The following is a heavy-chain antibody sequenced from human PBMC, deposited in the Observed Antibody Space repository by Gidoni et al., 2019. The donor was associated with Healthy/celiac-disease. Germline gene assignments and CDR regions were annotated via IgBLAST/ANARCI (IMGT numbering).Heavy chain of an antibody. J-gene: IGHJ4*02. V-gene: IGHV3-30-3*01. CDR3: ARDRSGSYSAAIFR. D-gene: IGHD1-26*01. Sequence: QVQLVASGAGVVQPGRSLRLSCAAAGFPFISYAMPWVRQAPGPGGEWVAVISYDGSNKYYADSVKGRFTISRDNSKNTLYLQMNSLRAEDTAVYYCARDRSGSYSAAIFRWGQGTLVTVSS. CDR1: GFPFISYA. CDR2: ISYDGSNK.